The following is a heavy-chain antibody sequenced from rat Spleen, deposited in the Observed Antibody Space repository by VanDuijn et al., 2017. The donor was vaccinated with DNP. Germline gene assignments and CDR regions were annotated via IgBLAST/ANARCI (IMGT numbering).Heavy chain of an antibody. CDR3: ARHVLPLRVWDY. J-gene: IGHJ2*01. D-gene: IGHD1-4*01. V-gene: IGHV5-22*01. Sequence: EVQLVESGGGLVQPGGSLKLSCAASGFTFSDYYLAWVRQAPTKGLEWVAYISYDGGSTYNGDSVKGRFTISRDNAKSTLYLQINSLRSEDMATYYCARHVLPLRVWDYWGQGVMVTVSS. CDR1: GFTFSDYY. CDR2: ISYDGGST.